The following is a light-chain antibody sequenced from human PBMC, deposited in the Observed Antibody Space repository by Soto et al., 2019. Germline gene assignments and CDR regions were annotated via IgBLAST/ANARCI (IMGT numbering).Light chain of an antibody. CDR1: SSDVGGYNY. V-gene: IGLV2-8*01. CDR3: SSYAGSNHVV. CDR2: EVS. Sequence: QSALTQPPSASGSPGQSVTISCTGTSSDVGGYNYISWYQQHPGKAPKLMIYEVSKRPSGVPDRFSGSKSGNTASLTVSGLQAEEEAYYYCSSYAGSNHVVFGGGTKVTVL. J-gene: IGLJ2*01.